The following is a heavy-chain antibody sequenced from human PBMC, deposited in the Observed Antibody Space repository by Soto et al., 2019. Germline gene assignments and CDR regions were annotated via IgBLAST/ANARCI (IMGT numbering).Heavy chain of an antibody. CDR1: GGSISSSHH. D-gene: IGHD1-20*01. CDR2: GAYSGRP. J-gene: IGHJ4*02. Sequence: QLQLQESGPGLVKSSETLSLTCTVSGGSISSSHHWGWIRQPPGKGLEWIGSGAYSGRPYYSPSFKSRITLSVDTSKNQFSLRVRSVTATDTAVYFCARHYNTGAFFDYWGQGILVTVSS. CDR3: ARHYNTGAFFDY. V-gene: IGHV4-39*01.